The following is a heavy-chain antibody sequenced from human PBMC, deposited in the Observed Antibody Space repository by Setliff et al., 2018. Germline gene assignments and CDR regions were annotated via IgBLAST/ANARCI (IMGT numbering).Heavy chain of an antibody. CDR1: GFIFSSYE. V-gene: IGHV3-48*03. Sequence: GGSLRLSCAVSGFIFSSYEMNWVRQAPGKGLEWVSSITTSGSATYYAESVRGRFTISRDNAKNSLYLQMNSLRADDTAVYYCARPGRSNYWDSFDYWGQGTLVTVSS. CDR3: ARPGRSNYWDSFDY. D-gene: IGHD3-10*01. CDR2: ITTSGSAT. J-gene: IGHJ4*02.